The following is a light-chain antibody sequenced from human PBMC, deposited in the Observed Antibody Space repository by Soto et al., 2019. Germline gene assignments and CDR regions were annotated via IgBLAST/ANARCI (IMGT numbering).Light chain of an antibody. Sequence: DIQMTQSPSSLSASVGDRVTITCRASQGISNDLNWYQQKPGKAPKPLIYAASSLQGGVPSRFSGSGSETEFTLTISDLQPEDFATYYCLQHYSHPPWTFGQGTKVEIK. CDR3: LQHYSHPPWT. CDR2: AAS. CDR1: QGISND. V-gene: IGKV1-17*02. J-gene: IGKJ1*01.